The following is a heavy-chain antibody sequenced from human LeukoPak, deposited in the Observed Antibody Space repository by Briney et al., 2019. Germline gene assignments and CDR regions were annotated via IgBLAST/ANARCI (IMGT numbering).Heavy chain of an antibody. D-gene: IGHD3-9*01. V-gene: IGHV1-18*04. CDR2: ISAYNGNT. CDR3: ARLAYDIITREGANWFDP. Sequence: GASVKVSCKASGYTFTGYYMHSVRQAPGQGLEWMGWISAYNGNTNYAQKLQGRVTMTTDTSTSTAYMELRSLRADDTAVYYCARLAYDIITREGANWFDPWGQGTLVTVSS. J-gene: IGHJ5*02. CDR1: GYTFTGYY.